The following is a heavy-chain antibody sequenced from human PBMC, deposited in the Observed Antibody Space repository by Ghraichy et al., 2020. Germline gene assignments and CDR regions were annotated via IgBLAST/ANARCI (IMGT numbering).Heavy chain of an antibody. CDR1: GVSISSSGHY. V-gene: IGHV4-31*03. CDR3: VKSDTYCGSTTWYRGIDAFDF. CDR2: ISYSGST. Sequence: LRLSCTVSGVSISSSGHYWSWIRQRPGKGREWIGYISYSGSTYYNPSLESRLTISLDRSKNQLSLNLNSVTAADTAVYSCVKSDTYCGSTTWYRGIDAFDFWGQGTMVTVSS. J-gene: IGHJ3*01. D-gene: IGHD2-2*02.